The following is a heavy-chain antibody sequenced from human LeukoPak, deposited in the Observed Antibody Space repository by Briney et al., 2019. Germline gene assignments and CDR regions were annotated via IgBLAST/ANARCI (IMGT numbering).Heavy chain of an antibody. CDR3: TRDQILRGGGYRGDFDY. V-gene: IGHV7-4-1*02. D-gene: IGHD2-15*01. J-gene: IGHJ4*02. Sequence: ASVKVSCKASGYTFTSFAINWVRQAPGQGPEWMGWINTITGNPMYAQGFTGRFVFSLDTSVSTAYLQISSLKDEDTAVYYCTRDQILRGGGYRGDFDYGGQGTLVTVPS. CDR1: GYTFTSFA. CDR2: INTITGNP.